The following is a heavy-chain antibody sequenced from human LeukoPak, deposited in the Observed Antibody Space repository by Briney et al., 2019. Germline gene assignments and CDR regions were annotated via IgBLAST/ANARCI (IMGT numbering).Heavy chain of an antibody. CDR1: GDSVSTNSAT. Sequence: SQTLSLTCAISGDSVSTNSATWTWLRQSPSRGLEWLGRTYYRSKWYNDYAVSMKSRITINPDTSKNQFSLQLNPVTPEDTAVYYCARLVGASWFDSWGQGTLVTVSS. J-gene: IGHJ5*01. V-gene: IGHV6-1*01. CDR3: ARLVGASWFDS. CDR2: TYYRSKWYN. D-gene: IGHD1-26*01.